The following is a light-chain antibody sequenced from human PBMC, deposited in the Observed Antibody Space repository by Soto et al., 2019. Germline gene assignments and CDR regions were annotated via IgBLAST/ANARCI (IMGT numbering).Light chain of an antibody. CDR1: TGAVTSGHY. Sequence: QAVVTQEPSLAVSPGGTVTLTCGSSTGAVTSGHYPYWFQQKPGQAPTTLIYDTSNKYSWTPARFSGSLLGGKAALTLSGAQPEDEAEYSCLLSYSGARVFGGGTKLTVL. CDR2: DTS. J-gene: IGLJ2*01. CDR3: LLSYSGARV. V-gene: IGLV7-46*01.